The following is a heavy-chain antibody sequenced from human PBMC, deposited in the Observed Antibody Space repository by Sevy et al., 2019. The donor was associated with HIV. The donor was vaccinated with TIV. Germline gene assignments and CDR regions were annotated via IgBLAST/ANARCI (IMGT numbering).Heavy chain of an antibody. J-gene: IGHJ1*01. CDR2: IVPTVTSP. V-gene: IGHV1-69*13. Sequence: GASVKVSCRSSGGIFERHGISWVRQAPGHGLEWMGAIVPTVTSPNYAQNFQGRVTIIADDSTSTVYTELNSLTSEDTVMDYCAREGYYYDGDGPTQGYFKHWGQGTLVTVSS. CDR1: GGIFERHG. CDR3: AREGYYYDGDGPTQGYFKH. D-gene: IGHD2-21*01.